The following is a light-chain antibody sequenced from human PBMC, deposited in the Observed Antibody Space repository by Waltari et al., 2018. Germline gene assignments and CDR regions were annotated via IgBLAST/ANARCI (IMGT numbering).Light chain of an antibody. CDR1: QGISSN. J-gene: IGKJ2*01. V-gene: IGKV3-15*01. CDR3: QQYDIWPYT. CDR2: GKS. Sequence: EIVMTQSPATLSMSPGETATLSCRASQGISSNLAWYQQKPGQAPRILMYGKSTRASGVPAGFSGSGSGTEFTLTISSLQSEDFATYYCQQYDIWPYTFGQGTKLEIK.